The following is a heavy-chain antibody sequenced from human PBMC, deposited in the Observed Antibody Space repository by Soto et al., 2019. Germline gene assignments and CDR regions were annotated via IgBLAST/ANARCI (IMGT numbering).Heavy chain of an antibody. V-gene: IGHV3-48*02. CDR2: IGGGGRLI. CDR3: ARDLGWAFDC. Sequence: EVQLVESGGGLVQRGGSLRLSCAASGFTFSSFSMNWVRQAPWRGLEWISYIGGGGRLISYADSVKGRFAISRDNAQNSLYLQMDSLRDEDTAVYYCARDLGWAFDCWGQGTLVTVSS. J-gene: IGHJ4*02. D-gene: IGHD6-19*01. CDR1: GFTFSSFS.